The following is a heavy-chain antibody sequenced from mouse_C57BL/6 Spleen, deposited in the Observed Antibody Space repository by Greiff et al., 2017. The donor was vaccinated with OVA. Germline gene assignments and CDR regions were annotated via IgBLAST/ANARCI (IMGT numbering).Heavy chain of an antibody. D-gene: IGHD2-4*01. J-gene: IGHJ4*01. CDR1: GYAFSSSW. Sequence: QVQLQQSGPELVKPGASVKISCKASGYAFSSSWMHWVKQRPGKGLEWIGRIYPGDGDTNYNGKFKGKATLTADKSSSTAYRQLSSLTSEDSAVYFCARSGYDYPYAMDYWGQGTSVTVSS. V-gene: IGHV1-82*01. CDR3: ARSGYDYPYAMDY. CDR2: IYPGDGDT.